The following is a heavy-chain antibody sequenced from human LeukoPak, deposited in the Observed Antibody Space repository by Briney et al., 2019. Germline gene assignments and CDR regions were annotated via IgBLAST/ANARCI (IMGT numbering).Heavy chain of an antibody. V-gene: IGHV1-69*04. CDR1: GGTFSSYA. J-gene: IGHJ4*02. D-gene: IGHD5-24*01. CDR2: IIPILGIA. CDR3: ARERGRDGYRTEYFDY. Sequence: SVKVSCKASGGTFSSYAISWVRQAPGQGLEWMGRIIPILGIANYAQKFQGRVTITADKPTSTAYMELSSLRSEDTAVYYCARERGRDGYRTEYFDYWGQGTLVTVSS.